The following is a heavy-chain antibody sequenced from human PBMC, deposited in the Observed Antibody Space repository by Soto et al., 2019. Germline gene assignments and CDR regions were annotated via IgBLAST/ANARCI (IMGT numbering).Heavy chain of an antibody. Sequence: QVQLVESGGGVVQPGRSLRLSCAASGFTFSSYAMHWVRQAPGKGLEWVAVISYDGSNKYYADSVKGRFTISRDNSKNTLYLQMNSLRAEDTAVYYCAREDSSGYSGYNWFDPWGQGTLVPVSS. V-gene: IGHV3-30-3*01. D-gene: IGHD3-22*01. CDR3: AREDSSGYSGYNWFDP. CDR2: ISYDGSNK. J-gene: IGHJ5*02. CDR1: GFTFSSYA.